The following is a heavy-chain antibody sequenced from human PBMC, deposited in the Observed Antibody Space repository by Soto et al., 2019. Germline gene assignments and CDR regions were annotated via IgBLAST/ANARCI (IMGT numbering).Heavy chain of an antibody. CDR3: ARAAMGGSSWPFDY. CDR1: GGSISSSNW. CDR2: IYHSGST. V-gene: IGHV4-4*02. Sequence: QVQLQESGPGLVKPSGTLSLTCAVSGGSISSSNWWSWVRQPPGKGLEGIGEIYHSGSTNYNPSLKGRVTISVDKSKNQFSLKLSSVTAADTAVYYCARAAMGGSSWPFDYWGQGTLVTVSS. D-gene: IGHD6-13*01. J-gene: IGHJ4*02.